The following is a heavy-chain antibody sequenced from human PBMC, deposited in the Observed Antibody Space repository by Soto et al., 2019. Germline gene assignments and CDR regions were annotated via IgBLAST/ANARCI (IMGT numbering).Heavy chain of an antibody. D-gene: IGHD2-15*01. CDR2: ISSSSSYT. J-gene: IGHJ4*02. CDR3: ARVGGSSLDY. Sequence: GWSLRLSCASSLFTFSDYYMSLIRQAPGKGLEWVSYISSSSSYTNYADSVKGRFTISRDNAKNSLYLQMNSLRAEDTAVYYCARVGGSSLDYWGQGTLVTVSS. V-gene: IGHV3-11*05. CDR1: LFTFSDYY.